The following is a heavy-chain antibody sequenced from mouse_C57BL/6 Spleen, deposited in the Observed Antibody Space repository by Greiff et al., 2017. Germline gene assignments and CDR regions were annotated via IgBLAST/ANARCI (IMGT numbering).Heavy chain of an antibody. Sequence: VQLQQPGTELVKPGASVQLSCKASGYTFTSYWMHWVKQRSGQGLEWIGNINPSNGGTNYNEKFKSKVTLTVDKSSSTACMQLSNLTSEDSAVYYFASVVYYGNYDCDYWGQGTTLTVSS. CDR2: INPSNGGT. D-gene: IGHD2-1*01. J-gene: IGHJ2*01. CDR3: ASVVYYGNYDCDY. CDR1: GYTFTSYW. V-gene: IGHV1-53*01.